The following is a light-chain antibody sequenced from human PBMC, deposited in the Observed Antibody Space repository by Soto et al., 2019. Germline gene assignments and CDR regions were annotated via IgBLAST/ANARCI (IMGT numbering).Light chain of an antibody. V-gene: IGLV1-40*01. CDR3: QSYDSSLSALYV. J-gene: IGLJ1*01. CDR1: SSNIGAGYD. Sequence: QSVLTQPPSVSGAPGQRVTISCTGSSSNIGAGYDVHWYQQLPGTAPKLLIYGNSNRPSGVPDRFSGSESGTSASLAITGLQAEDEGDYSCQSYDSSLSALYVFGTGTKLPV. CDR2: GNS.